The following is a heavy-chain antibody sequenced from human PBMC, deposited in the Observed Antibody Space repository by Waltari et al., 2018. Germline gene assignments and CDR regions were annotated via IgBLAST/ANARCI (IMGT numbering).Heavy chain of an antibody. V-gene: IGHV4-34*01. CDR2: INRSGSI. CDR1: GGSLSGYF. Sequence: QVPLQQWGAGLLKPSETLSLTCSVYGGSLSGYFWTWIRQPPGKGLEWIGEINRSGSINYSPSLKSRVTISLDSSKNQFSLTVSSVTVADTATYYCARFGTYWGQGTLVTVSS. CDR3: ARFGTY. D-gene: IGHD3-10*01. J-gene: IGHJ4*02.